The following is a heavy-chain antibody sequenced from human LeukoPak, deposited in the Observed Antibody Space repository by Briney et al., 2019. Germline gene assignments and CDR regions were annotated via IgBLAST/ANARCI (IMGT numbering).Heavy chain of an antibody. Sequence: EASVKVSCKASGYTFTSYDINWVRQATGQGLEWMGWMSPNSGNTGYAQKFQGRVTMTRNTSISTAYMELSSLRSEDTAVYYCARLSRSDGAFDIWGQGTMVTVSS. CDR1: GYTFTSYD. J-gene: IGHJ3*02. D-gene: IGHD1-26*01. CDR2: MSPNSGNT. CDR3: ARLSRSDGAFDI. V-gene: IGHV1-8*01.